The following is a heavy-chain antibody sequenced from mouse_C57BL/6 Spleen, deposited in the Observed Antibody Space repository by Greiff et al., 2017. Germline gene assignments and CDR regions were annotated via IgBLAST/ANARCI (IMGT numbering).Heavy chain of an antibody. CDR3: ARQITTVVATGAMDY. V-gene: IGHV5-6*01. D-gene: IGHD1-1*01. CDR1: GFTFSSYG. J-gene: IGHJ4*01. Sequence: EVQRVESGGDLVKPGGSLKLSCAASGFTFSSYGMSWVRQTPDKRLEWVSTISSGGSYTYYPDSVKGRFTISRDNAKNTLYLQMSSLKSEDTAMYYCARQITTVVATGAMDYWGQGTSVTVSS. CDR2: ISSGGSYT.